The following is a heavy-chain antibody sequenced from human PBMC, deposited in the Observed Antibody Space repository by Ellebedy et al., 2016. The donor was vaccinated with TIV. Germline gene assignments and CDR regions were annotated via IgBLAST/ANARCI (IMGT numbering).Heavy chain of an antibody. CDR2: IGNSDTK. V-gene: IGHV3-48*01. Sequence: PGGSLRLSCAASGFTFSSYSMNWVRQAPGKGLEWVSYIGNSDTKYYADSVRGRFTISRDKAKKSVYLQMNSLRVEDTGVYYCARDQGSGWGAFDYWGQGTLVTVSS. D-gene: IGHD6-19*01. CDR3: ARDQGSGWGAFDY. J-gene: IGHJ4*02. CDR1: GFTFSSYS.